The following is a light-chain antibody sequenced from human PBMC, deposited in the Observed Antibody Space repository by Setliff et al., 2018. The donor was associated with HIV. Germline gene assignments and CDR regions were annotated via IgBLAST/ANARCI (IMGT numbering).Light chain of an antibody. J-gene: IGLJ1*01. V-gene: IGLV2-14*03. CDR3: TPYSSNTTLGI. CDR1: SSDVGGYNY. CDR2: VVS. Sequence: QSALTQPASVSGSPGQSITISCSGTSSDVGGYNYVSWYQQHPGKAPKLMIYVVSNRPSGVSNRFSGSKSGNTASLTISGLQAEDEADYYCTPYSSNTTLGIFGTGTKVTVL.